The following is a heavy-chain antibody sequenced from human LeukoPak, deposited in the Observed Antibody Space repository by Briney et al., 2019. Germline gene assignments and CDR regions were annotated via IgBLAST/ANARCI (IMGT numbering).Heavy chain of an antibody. CDR2: IYYSGST. CDR1: GGSISSHY. J-gene: IGHJ4*02. CDR3: ARADGIAAAGTGGYFDY. D-gene: IGHD6-13*01. Sequence: SETLSPTCTVSGGSISSHYWSWIRQPPGKGLEWIGYIYYSGSTNYNPSLKSRVTISVDTSKNQFSLKLSSVTAADTAVYYCARADGIAAAGTGGYFDYWGQGTLVTVSS. V-gene: IGHV4-59*11.